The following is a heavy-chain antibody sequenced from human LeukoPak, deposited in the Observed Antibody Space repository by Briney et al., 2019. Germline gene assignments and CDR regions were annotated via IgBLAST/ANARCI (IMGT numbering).Heavy chain of an antibody. CDR1: GGSISSYY. V-gene: IGHV4-59*01. CDR3: ARVNYDFWSGTDY. CDR2: IYYSGST. Sequence: SETLSLTCSVSGGSISSYYWSWLRQPPGKGMEWNGYIYYSGSTNYNPSLQSRLTMSVDTSNNQFSLKLTSVTAADTAVYYCARVNYDFWSGTDYWGQGTLVTVSS. D-gene: IGHD3-3*01. J-gene: IGHJ4*02.